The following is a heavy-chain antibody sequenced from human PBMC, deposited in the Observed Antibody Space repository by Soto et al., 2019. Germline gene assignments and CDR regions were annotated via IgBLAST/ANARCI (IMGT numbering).Heavy chain of an antibody. CDR1: GGTSTRYA. CDR3: NRGSEYDFWSGYL. V-gene: IGHV1-69*06. D-gene: IGHD3-3*01. CDR2: VVPMFGTS. Sequence: QERLVQSGAEVRKPGSSVKVSCKVTGGTSTRYAINWVRQAPGQGLEWMGGVVPMFGTSKYAQKFQGRVTITADTSTNIAYMELRSLRSEDTTVYYCNRGSEYDFWSGYLWGQGTLVSVSS. J-gene: IGHJ4*02.